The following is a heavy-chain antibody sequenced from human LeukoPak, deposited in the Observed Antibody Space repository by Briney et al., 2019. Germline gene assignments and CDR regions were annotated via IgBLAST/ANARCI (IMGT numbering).Heavy chain of an antibody. D-gene: IGHD3-10*01. CDR3: ARDSYLGGY. J-gene: IGHJ4*02. V-gene: IGHV3-23*01. Sequence: GGSLRLSCAASGGTFSNYAINWVRQAPGKGLEWVSAISGNGGTTNYPSFVKGRCTISRDNSKNALYLQMDSLRAEDTAVYYCARDSYLGGYWGQGTLLTVPS. CDR2: ISGNGGTT. CDR1: GGTFSNYA.